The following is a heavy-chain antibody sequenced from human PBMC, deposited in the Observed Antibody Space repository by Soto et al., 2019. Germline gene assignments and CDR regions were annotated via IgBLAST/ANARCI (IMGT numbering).Heavy chain of an antibody. CDR1: GGSISSGGYS. V-gene: IGHV4-30-2*01. D-gene: IGHD6-13*01. Sequence: QLQLQESGSGLVKPSQTLSLTCAVSGGSISSGGYSWSWIRQPPGKGLEWIGYIYHSGSTYYNPSLKSRVTRSVDRSKNQFSLKLSSVTAADTAVYYCARGDIAAAGTPPFDYWGQGTLVTVSS. CDR2: IYHSGST. CDR3: ARGDIAAAGTPPFDY. J-gene: IGHJ4*02.